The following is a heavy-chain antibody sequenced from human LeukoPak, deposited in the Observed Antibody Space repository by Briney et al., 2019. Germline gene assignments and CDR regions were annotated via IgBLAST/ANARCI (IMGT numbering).Heavy chain of an antibody. J-gene: IGHJ4*02. D-gene: IGHD2-2*01. V-gene: IGHV3-30*18. CDR1: GFSFSSFG. Sequence: GGSLRLSCAASGFSFSSFGMYWVRQAPGKGPEWVAVIANDGRDKYQADSVKGRFIISRDNSKNTLYLQMNSLRAEDTAVYFCAKDRNIGPATYYFDYWGQGALVTVSS. CDR2: IANDGRDK. CDR3: AKDRNIGPATYYFDY.